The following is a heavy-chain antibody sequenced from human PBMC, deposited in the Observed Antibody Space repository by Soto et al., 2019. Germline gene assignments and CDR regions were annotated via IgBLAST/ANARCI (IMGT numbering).Heavy chain of an antibody. CDR2: FYYSGST. J-gene: IGHJ3*02. D-gene: IGHD5-18*01. CDR3: ARRYGKNAFDI. V-gene: IGHV4-39*01. CDR1: GGSISSGPYS. Sequence: PSETLSLTCTVSGGSISSGPYSWGWIRQPPGKGLEWIGTFYYSGSTYYNPSLESRVTISVDTSKNQFSLKVSSVTAADTAVYYCARRYGKNAFDIWGQGTMVTVSS.